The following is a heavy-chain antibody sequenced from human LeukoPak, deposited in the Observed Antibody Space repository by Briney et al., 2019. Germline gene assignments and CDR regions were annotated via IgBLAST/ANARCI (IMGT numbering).Heavy chain of an antibody. Sequence: EGSLRLSCAASEFTFSNAWMSWVRQAPGKGLEWVGRIKSKTDGGTTDYAAPVKGRFTISRDDSKNTLYLQMNSLKTEDTAVYYCTRRHDYGDYLNWFDPWGQGTLVTVSS. D-gene: IGHD4-17*01. CDR2: IKSKTDGGTT. V-gene: IGHV3-15*01. CDR1: EFTFSNAW. J-gene: IGHJ5*02. CDR3: TRRHDYGDYLNWFDP.